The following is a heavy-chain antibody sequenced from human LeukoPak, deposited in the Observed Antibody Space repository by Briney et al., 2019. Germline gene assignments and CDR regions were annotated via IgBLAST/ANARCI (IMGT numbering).Heavy chain of an antibody. J-gene: IGHJ4*02. CDR2: ISGSSSYI. D-gene: IGHD3-10*01. CDR3: AKPEVMVRGVPPPNFDY. CDR1: GFTFSSYS. V-gene: IGHV3-21*01. Sequence: PGGSLRLSCAASGFTFSSYSMNWVRQAPGKGLEWVSSISGSSSYIYYADSLKGRFTISRDNAKNSLYLQINSLRAGDTALYYCAKPEVMVRGVPPPNFDYWGQGTLVTVSS.